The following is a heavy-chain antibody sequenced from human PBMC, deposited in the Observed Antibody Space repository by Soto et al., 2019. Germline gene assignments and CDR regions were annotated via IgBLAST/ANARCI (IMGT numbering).Heavy chain of an antibody. D-gene: IGHD3-22*01. Sequence: GSLRLSCAASGFTFSSYDMSWVRQAPGKGLEWVSAVTGSGGSTYYADSVKGRFTTSRDNSKNSLYLQMNSLRAEDTAVYYCARGDYYDTSGPFSDAFDIWGQGTMVTVS. CDR1: GFTFSSYD. CDR2: VTGSGGST. J-gene: IGHJ3*02. V-gene: IGHV3-23*01. CDR3: ARGDYYDTSGPFSDAFDI.